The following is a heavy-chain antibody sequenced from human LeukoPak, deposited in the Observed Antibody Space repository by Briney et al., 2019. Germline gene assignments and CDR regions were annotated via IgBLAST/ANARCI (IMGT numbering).Heavy chain of an antibody. CDR3: ASTNYDFWSGWFSFDY. CDR1: GGSISSYY. CDR2: IYYSGST. J-gene: IGHJ4*02. V-gene: IGHV4-59*01. D-gene: IGHD3-3*01. Sequence: SETLSLTCTDSGGSISSYYWSWIRQPPGKGLEWIGYIYYSGSTNYNPSLKSRVTISVDTSKNQFSLKLSSVTAADTAVYYCASTNYDFWSGWFSFDYWGQGTLVTVSS.